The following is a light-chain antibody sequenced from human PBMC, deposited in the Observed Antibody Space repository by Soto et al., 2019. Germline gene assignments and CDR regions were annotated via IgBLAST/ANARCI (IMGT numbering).Light chain of an antibody. CDR2: GAS. J-gene: IGKJ5*01. V-gene: IGKV3-15*01. CDR3: QQYNNWPIT. Sequence: EIVMTQSPATLSVSPGEIATLYFSATQNVLSNLAWYQQKPGQAPRLLIYGASTRATGLPARFSGSGSGTQFTLTISSLQSEDFAVYYCQQYNNWPITFGQGTRLEIK. CDR1: QNVLSN.